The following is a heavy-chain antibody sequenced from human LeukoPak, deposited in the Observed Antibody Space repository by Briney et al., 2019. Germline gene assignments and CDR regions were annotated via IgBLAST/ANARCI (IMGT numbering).Heavy chain of an antibody. D-gene: IGHD2-21*02. V-gene: IGHV3-23*01. CDR3: AKFGGGNYCGGDRYPFDGYFDY. Sequence: PGGSLRLSCAASGFTFSSYAMSWVRQAPGKGLEWVSAISGSGGSTYYADSVKGWFTISRDNSKITLYLQMNSLRAEDTAVYYCAKFGGGNYCGGDRYPFDGYFDYWGQGTLVTVSS. CDR1: GFTFSSYA. J-gene: IGHJ4*02. CDR2: ISGSGGST.